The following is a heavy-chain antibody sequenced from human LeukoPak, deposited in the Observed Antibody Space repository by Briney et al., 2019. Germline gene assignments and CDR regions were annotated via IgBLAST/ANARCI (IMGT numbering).Heavy chain of an antibody. Sequence: SETLSLTCIVSDYSLSSGYYWSWIRQPPGKGLEWIGYIYYSGSTNYNPSLKSRVTISVDTSKNQFSLKLSSVTAADTAVYYCARWWFGESNNWFDPWGQGTLVTVSS. J-gene: IGHJ5*02. CDR1: DYSLSSGYY. CDR2: IYYSGST. V-gene: IGHV4-61*01. CDR3: ARWWFGESNNWFDP. D-gene: IGHD3-10*01.